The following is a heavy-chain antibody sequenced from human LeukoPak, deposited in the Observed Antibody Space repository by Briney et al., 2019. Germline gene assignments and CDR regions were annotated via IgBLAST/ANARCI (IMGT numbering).Heavy chain of an antibody. V-gene: IGHV3-23*01. CDR2: ISDSGGST. CDR3: AKLDTAMTSFDY. Sequence: GGSLRLSCAASGFTFSSYAMSWVRQPPGKGLEWVSAISDSGGSTYYAESVKSRFTISKDNSKTKLYLQMNSLRAEDTAVYYCAKLDTAMTSFDYWGQGTLVTVSS. D-gene: IGHD5-18*01. CDR1: GFTFSSYA. J-gene: IGHJ4*02.